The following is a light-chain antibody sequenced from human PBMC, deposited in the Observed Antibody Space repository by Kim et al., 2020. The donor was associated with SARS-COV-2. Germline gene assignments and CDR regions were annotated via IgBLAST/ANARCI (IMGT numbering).Light chain of an antibody. CDR3: VLYMGSDIWV. J-gene: IGLJ3*02. CDR1: SGSVSTGNY. Sequence: QTVVTQEPSFSVSPGGTVTLTCGLTSGSVSTGNYPNWYQQTPGQAPRTLIYDTNSRSSGVPDRFSGSILGNKAALTITGAQADDECDYYCVLYMGSDIWVFGGGTKVTVL. V-gene: IGLV8-61*01. CDR2: DTN.